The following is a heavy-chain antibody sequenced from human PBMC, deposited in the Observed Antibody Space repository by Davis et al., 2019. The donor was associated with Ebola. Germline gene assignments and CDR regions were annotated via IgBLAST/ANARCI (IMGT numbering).Heavy chain of an antibody. J-gene: IGHJ4*02. D-gene: IGHD1-14*01. V-gene: IGHV4-39*02. CDR2: MYYSGST. Sequence: MPSETLSLTCTVSGGSISSSSFYWGWIRQPPGKGLEWIGIMYYSGSTYYNPSLKSRVTISADTSKSQFSLRLSSVTAADTAVYYCARDYVYWGQGILVTVSS. CDR1: GGSISSSSFY. CDR3: ARDYVY.